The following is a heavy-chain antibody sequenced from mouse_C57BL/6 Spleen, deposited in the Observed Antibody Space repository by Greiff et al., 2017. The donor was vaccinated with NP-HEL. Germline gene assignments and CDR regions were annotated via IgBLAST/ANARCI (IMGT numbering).Heavy chain of an antibody. CDR1: GYTFTSYW. Sequence: QVQLQQPGAELVKPGASVKMSCKASGYTFTSYWITWVKQRPGQGLEWIGDIYPGSGSTNYNEKFKSKATLTVDTSSSTAYMQLSSLTSEDSAVYYCARGVTSYYYAMDDWGQGTSVTVSS. D-gene: IGHD2-1*01. CDR3: ARGVTSYYYAMDD. J-gene: IGHJ4*01. V-gene: IGHV1-55*01. CDR2: IYPGSGST.